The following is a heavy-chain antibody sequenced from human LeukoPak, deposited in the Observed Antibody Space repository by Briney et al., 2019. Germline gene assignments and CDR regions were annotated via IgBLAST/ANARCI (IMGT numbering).Heavy chain of an antibody. J-gene: IGHJ6*03. Sequence: GGSLRLSCAASGFTFSSYSMNWVRQAPGKGLEYVSAISSNGGSTYYANSVKGRFTISRDNSKNTLYLQMGSLRAEDMAVYYCARDLGRLLSSKQYYYYYYMDVWGKGTTVTVSS. CDR2: ISSNGGST. CDR1: GFTFSSYS. CDR3: ARDLGRLLSSKQYYYYYYMDV. V-gene: IGHV3-64*01. D-gene: IGHD6-19*01.